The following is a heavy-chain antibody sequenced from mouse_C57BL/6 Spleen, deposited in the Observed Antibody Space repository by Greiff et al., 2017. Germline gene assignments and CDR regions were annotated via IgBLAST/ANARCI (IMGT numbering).Heavy chain of an antibody. J-gene: IGHJ2*01. V-gene: IGHV1-69*01. CDR2: IDPSDSYT. Sequence: QVQLQQPGAELVMPGASVKLSCKASGYTFTSYWMHWVKQRPGQGLEWIGEIDPSDSYTNYNQKFKGKSTLTVDKSSSTAYMQLSSLTSEDSAVYYCARGAYYSKSYYCDYWGQGTTLTVSS. D-gene: IGHD2-5*01. CDR1: GYTFTSYW. CDR3: ARGAYYSKSYYCDY.